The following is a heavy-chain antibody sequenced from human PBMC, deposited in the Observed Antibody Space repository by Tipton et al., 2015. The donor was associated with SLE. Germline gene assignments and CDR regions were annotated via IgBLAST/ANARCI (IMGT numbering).Heavy chain of an antibody. CDR3: ASYLGRHAFDI. CDR1: GGSISSHY. CDR2: IYYSVST. Sequence: TLSLTCTVSGGSISSHYWSWIRQPPGKGLEWIGYIYYSVSTNYNPSLKSRVTISVDTSKNQFSLKLSSVTAADTAVYYCASYLGRHAFDIWGQGTMVTVSS. D-gene: IGHD3-16*01. J-gene: IGHJ3*02. V-gene: IGHV4-59*11.